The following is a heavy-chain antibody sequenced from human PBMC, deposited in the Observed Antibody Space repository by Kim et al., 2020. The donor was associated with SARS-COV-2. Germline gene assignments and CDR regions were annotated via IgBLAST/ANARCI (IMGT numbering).Heavy chain of an antibody. J-gene: IGHJ4*02. CDR3: AKSPVPWQQLVHFDY. V-gene: IGHV3-30*02. D-gene: IGHD6-13*01. Sequence: DSVKGRFTIARDNSKNTLYLQMNSMRAEDTVVYYCAKSPVPWQQLVHFDYWGQGTLVTVSS.